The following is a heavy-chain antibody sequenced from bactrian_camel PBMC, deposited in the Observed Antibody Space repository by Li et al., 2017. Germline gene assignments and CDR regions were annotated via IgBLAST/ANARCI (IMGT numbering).Heavy chain of an antibody. D-gene: IGHD1*01. CDR1: GFPFSNSW. CDR3: ATQPAAFNGGECYRFQDLAFNY. V-gene: IGHV3S1*01. J-gene: IGHJ4*01. CDR2: ILTSGDT. Sequence: QVQLVEPGGGLVQPGVSLTLSCAGSGFPFSNSWMYWVRQAPGKGLEWVSGILTSGDTHYDYSGMGRSTISRDNAKNTLYLQMNSLRPEDTAMYYCATQPAAFNGGECYRFQDLAFNYWGQGTQVTVS.